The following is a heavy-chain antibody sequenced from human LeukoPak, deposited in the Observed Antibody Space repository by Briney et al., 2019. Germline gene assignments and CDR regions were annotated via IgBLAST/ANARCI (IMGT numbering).Heavy chain of an antibody. V-gene: IGHV3-7*01. Sequence: PGGSLRLSCAASGFIFSRHWMSWVRQAPGKGLEWVANIKEDGSEKYCVDSVKGRFTISRDNAKNSLYLQMNSLRAEDTAVYYCARDRVAPFDYWGQGTLVTVSS. D-gene: IGHD2-15*01. CDR2: IKEDGSEK. J-gene: IGHJ4*02. CDR1: GFIFSRHW. CDR3: ARDRVAPFDY.